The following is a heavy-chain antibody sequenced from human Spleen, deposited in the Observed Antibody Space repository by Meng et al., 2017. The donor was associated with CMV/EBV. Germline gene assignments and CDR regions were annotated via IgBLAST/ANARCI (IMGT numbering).Heavy chain of an antibody. D-gene: IGHD3-10*01. CDR2: IYYSGST. J-gene: IGHJ4*02. CDR3: ARDLYGPGSYSPPGY. V-gene: IGHV4-39*07. Sequence: ESLKISCTVSGGSISSSSYYWGWIRQPPGKGLEWIGSIYYSGSTYYNPSLKSRVTILLDTSKNQFSLKLGFVTAADTAVYYCARDLYGPGSYSPPGYWGQGTLVTVSS. CDR1: GGSISSSSYY.